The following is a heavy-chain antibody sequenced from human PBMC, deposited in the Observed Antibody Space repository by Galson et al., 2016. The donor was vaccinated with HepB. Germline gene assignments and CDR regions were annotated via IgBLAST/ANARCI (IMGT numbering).Heavy chain of an antibody. J-gene: IGHJ4*02. V-gene: IGHV3-74*01. CDR3: RPGIAAASKGY. CDR1: GFTITSNY. Sequence: SLRLSCAASGFTITSNYMSWVRQAPGKGLVWVSRINSDGSSTSYADSVKGRFTISRDNAKNTLYLQMNSLRAEDTAVYYCRPGIAAASKGYWGQGTLVTVSS. D-gene: IGHD6-13*01. CDR2: INSDGSST.